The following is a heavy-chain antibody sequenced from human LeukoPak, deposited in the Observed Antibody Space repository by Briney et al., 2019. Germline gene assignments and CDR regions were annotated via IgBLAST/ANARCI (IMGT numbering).Heavy chain of an antibody. V-gene: IGHV1-2*02. CDR3: ARASSCSPNAY. CDR2: ITPKGPGT. Sequence: ASVTVSCKASGYSFTGCYMYWVRQPPPQGLEWLEWITPKGPGTDHPQRFQGRVTMTWDTSLSPAYLELSRLESHDTAVHYCARASSCSPNAYWGQGTLVTVSS. J-gene: IGHJ4*02. D-gene: IGHD2-15*01. CDR1: GYSFTGCY.